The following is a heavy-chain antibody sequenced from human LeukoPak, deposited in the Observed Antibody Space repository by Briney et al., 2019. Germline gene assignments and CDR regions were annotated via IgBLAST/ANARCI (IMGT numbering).Heavy chain of an antibody. V-gene: IGHV1-69*04. D-gene: IGHD1-26*01. CDR3: ARDRVGATAPAFDY. J-gene: IGHJ4*02. CDR1: GGTFSSYA. Sequence: SVKVSCKASGGTFSSYAISWVRQAPGQGLEWMGRIIPILGIANYAQKFQGRVTITADKSTSTAYMELSSLRSEDTAVYYCARDRVGATAPAFDYWGQGTLVTVSS. CDR2: IIPILGIA.